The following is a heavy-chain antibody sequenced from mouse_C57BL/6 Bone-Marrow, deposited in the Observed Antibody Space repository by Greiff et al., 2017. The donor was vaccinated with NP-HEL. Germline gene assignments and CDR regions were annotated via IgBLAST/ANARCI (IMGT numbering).Heavy chain of an antibody. Sequence: QVQLKESGPGLVAPSQSLSITCTVSGFSLTSYGVHWVRQPPGKGLEWLVVIWSDGSTTYNSALKSRLSISKDNSKSQVFLKMNSLQTDDTAMYYCARHEELRRIAMDYWGQGTSVTVSS. D-gene: IGHD3-2*02. CDR1: GFSLTSYG. CDR3: ARHEELRRIAMDY. J-gene: IGHJ4*01. V-gene: IGHV2-6-1*01. CDR2: IWSDGST.